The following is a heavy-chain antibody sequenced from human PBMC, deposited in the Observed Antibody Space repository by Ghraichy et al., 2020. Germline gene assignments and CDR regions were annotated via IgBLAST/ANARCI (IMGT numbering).Heavy chain of an antibody. CDR1: GFIFSSYA. CDR3: VKDPDIVAVGTADVFDI. J-gene: IGHJ3*02. V-gene: IGHV3-64D*06. D-gene: IGHD6-13*01. CDR2: ITSSGGST. Sequence: GGSLRLSCSASGFIFSSYAMHWVRQAPGKGLEYVSAITSSGGSTYYADSVKGRLTISRDNSKNTLYLQMSSLRAEDTAVYYCVKDPDIVAVGTADVFDIWGEGTMVTVSS.